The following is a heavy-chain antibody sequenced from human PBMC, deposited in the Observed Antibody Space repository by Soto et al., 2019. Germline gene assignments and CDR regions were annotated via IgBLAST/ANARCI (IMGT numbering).Heavy chain of an antibody. Sequence: ASVKVSCKASGGTFSSYAISWVRQAPGQGLEWMGGIIPIFGTANYAQKFQGRVTITADESTSTAYMELSSLRSEDTAVYYCAAGITGTKLCCYYYGMDVWGQGTTVTVSS. D-gene: IGHD1-20*01. CDR2: IIPIFGTA. V-gene: IGHV1-69*13. J-gene: IGHJ6*02. CDR1: GGTFSSYA. CDR3: AAGITGTKLCCYYYGMDV.